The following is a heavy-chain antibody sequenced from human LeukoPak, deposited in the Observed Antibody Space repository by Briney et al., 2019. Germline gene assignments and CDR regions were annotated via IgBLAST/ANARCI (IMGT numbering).Heavy chain of an antibody. Sequence: SETLSLTCTVSGGSISSYYWSWIRQPPGKGLEWIGYIYYSGSTNYNPSLKSRVTISVDTSKNQFSLKLSSVTAAGTAVYYCARGSPYYYDSSGYQWGYWGQGTLVTVSS. CDR3: ARGSPYYYDSSGYQWGY. CDR1: GGSISSYY. V-gene: IGHV4-59*01. CDR2: IYYSGST. D-gene: IGHD3-22*01. J-gene: IGHJ4*02.